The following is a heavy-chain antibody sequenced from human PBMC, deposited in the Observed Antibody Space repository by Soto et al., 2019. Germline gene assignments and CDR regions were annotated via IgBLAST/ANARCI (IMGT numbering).Heavy chain of an antibody. CDR3: ATASGGVTTFGGWLF. V-gene: IGHV3-72*01. J-gene: IGHJ4*02. Sequence: EVQLVESGGGLVQPGGSLRLSCAASGSTFSDHYMDWVRQAPGKGLEWVGRTRRKANNYITEYAASVKGRFTISRDDSKNSVFLQMDSLRTDDTAVYYCATASGGVTTFGGWLFWGQGTLVTVSS. CDR1: GSTFSDHY. CDR2: TRRKANNYIT. D-gene: IGHD3-16*01.